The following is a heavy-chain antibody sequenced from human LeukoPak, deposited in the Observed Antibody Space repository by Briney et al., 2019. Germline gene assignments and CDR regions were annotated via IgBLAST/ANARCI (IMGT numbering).Heavy chain of an antibody. Sequence: GRSLRLSCAASGFTFSSYAVHWVRQAPGKGLEWVAVISYDGSNKYYADSVKGRFTISRDNSKNTLYLQMNSLRAEDTAVYYCARGGARWNYYGSGSFSYLDYWGQGTLVTVSS. CDR2: ISYDGSNK. V-gene: IGHV3-30*01. D-gene: IGHD3-10*01. J-gene: IGHJ4*02. CDR1: GFTFSSYA. CDR3: ARGGARWNYYGSGSFSYLDY.